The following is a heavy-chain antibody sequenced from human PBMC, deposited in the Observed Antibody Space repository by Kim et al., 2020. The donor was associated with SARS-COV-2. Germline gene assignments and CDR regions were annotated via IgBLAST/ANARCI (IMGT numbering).Heavy chain of an antibody. Sequence: SVKVSCKASGGTFSNYAISWVRQAPGQGLEWMGGIIPIFGTSNYAQKFQGRVTITADESTSTAYMELSSLRSEDTAVYYCARTGYSYGRPRHYYSAMDVWGQGTTVTVSS. CDR2: IIPIFGTS. CDR1: GGTFSNYA. V-gene: IGHV1-69*13. D-gene: IGHD5-18*01. J-gene: IGHJ6*02. CDR3: ARTGYSYGRPRHYYSAMDV.